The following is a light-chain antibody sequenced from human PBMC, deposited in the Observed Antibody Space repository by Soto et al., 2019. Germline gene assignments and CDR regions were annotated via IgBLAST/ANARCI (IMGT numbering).Light chain of an antibody. CDR3: QQYGSSPPAT. CDR2: GAS. V-gene: IGKV3-20*01. Sequence: EIVLTQSPGTLSLSPVERATVSCRASQSVSSSYLAWYQQKPGQAPRLLIYGASSRATGIPDRFSGSGSGTDFTLTISRLEPEDFAVYYCQQYGSSPPATFGQGTRLEIK. CDR1: QSVSSSY. J-gene: IGKJ5*01.